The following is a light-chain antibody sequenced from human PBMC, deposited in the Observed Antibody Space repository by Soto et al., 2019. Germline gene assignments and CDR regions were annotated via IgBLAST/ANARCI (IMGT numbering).Light chain of an antibody. CDR3: QQANSFPHT. CDR1: QGISSY. V-gene: IGKV1-9*01. Sequence: DIPLTQSPSFVSAYKGDRVTITCRASQGISSYVAWYQQKPGKAPKLLISYASTLQSGVPSRFTGSGSGTNFTLTINILRAEDFASDYCQQANSFPHTFGQGTKVDIK. J-gene: IGKJ2*01. CDR2: YAS.